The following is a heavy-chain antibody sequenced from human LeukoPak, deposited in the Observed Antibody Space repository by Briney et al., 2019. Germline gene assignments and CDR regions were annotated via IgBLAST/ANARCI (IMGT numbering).Heavy chain of an antibody. Sequence: SQTLSLTCAISGDSVSSNSVAWNWIRQSPSRGLEWLGRTYYRSKWYNDYAVSVKGRITNNPDTSKNQHSLQLNSVTPEDTAVYYCARDDFSGGSCHWRFDCWGQGALVTASS. J-gene: IGHJ4*02. CDR2: TYYRSKWYN. CDR3: ARDDFSGGSCHWRFDC. V-gene: IGHV6-1*01. D-gene: IGHD2-15*01. CDR1: GDSVSSNSVA.